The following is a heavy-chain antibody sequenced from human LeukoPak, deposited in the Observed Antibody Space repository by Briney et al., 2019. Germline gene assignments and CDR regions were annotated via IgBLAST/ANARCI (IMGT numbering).Heavy chain of an antibody. D-gene: IGHD1-20*01. CDR3: ARVRITNWNDASWFDP. CDR1: GGSINSYY. CDR2: IYYSGST. V-gene: IGHV4-59*01. Sequence: SETLSLTCTVSGGSINSYYWSWIRQPPGKGLEWIGYIYYSGSTNYNPSLKSRVTISVDTSKNQFSLKLSSVTAADTAVYYCARVRITNWNDASWFDPWGQGTLVTVSS. J-gene: IGHJ5*02.